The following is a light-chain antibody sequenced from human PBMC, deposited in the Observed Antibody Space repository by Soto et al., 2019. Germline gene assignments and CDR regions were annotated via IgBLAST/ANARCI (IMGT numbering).Light chain of an antibody. CDR2: DVT. J-gene: IGLJ1*01. CDR3: SSFTSDITYV. CDR1: SSDVGGYNS. V-gene: IGLV2-14*01. Sequence: QSALTQPASVSGSPGQSITISCTGTSSDVGGYNSVSWYRQDPGKAPKLMIYDVTNRPSGVSNRFSGSKSGNTASLTISGLQEEDEAYYYCSSFTSDITYVFGTGTQLTVL.